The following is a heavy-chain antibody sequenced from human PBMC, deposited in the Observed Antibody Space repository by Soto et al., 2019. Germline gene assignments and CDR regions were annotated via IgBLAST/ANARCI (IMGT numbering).Heavy chain of an antibody. Sequence: ASVKVSCKASGYTFTSYAMHWVRQAPGQRLEWMGWINAGNGNTKYSQKFQGRVTITRDTSASTAYMELSSLRSEDTAVYYCARVITMVRGVITAPDYWGQGTLVTVSS. CDR2: INAGNGNT. D-gene: IGHD3-10*01. J-gene: IGHJ4*02. V-gene: IGHV1-3*01. CDR3: ARVITMVRGVITAPDY. CDR1: GYTFTSYA.